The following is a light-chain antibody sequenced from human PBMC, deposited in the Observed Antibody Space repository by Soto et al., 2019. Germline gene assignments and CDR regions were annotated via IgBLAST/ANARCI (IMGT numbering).Light chain of an antibody. CDR1: SSNIGSNY. J-gene: IGLJ3*02. Sequence: QSVLTQPPSVSAAPGQEVTISCSGSSSNIGSNYVSWYQQFPGTAPRLLTYDNNKRPSGVPDRFSGSKSGTSASLAISGLQSEDEADYYCAAWDDTLSVWVFGGGTKLTVL. CDR3: AAWDDTLSVWV. V-gene: IGLV1-51*01. CDR2: DNN.